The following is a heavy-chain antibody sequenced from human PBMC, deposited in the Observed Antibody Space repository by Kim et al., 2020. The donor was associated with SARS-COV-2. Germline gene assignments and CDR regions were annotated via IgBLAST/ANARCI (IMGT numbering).Heavy chain of an antibody. D-gene: IGHD3-9*01. CDR1: GFTFSSYA. CDR3: ASDRRYFDWLLFGVY. CDR2: ISGSGGSK. J-gene: IGHJ4*02. Sequence: GGSLRLSCAASGFTFSSYAMSWVRQAPGKGLEWVSAISGSGGSKYSADSVKGRFTISRDNSKNTLYLQMNSLRAEDTAVYYCASDRRYFDWLLFGVYWGQGTLVTVSS. V-gene: IGHV3-23*01.